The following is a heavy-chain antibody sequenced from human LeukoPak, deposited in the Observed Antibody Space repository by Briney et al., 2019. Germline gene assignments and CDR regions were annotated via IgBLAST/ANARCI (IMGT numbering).Heavy chain of an antibody. Sequence: GGSLRLSCAASGFTFSSYSMNWVRQAPGKGLEWVSSISSSSSYIYYADSVKGRFTISRDNANNSLYLQMNSLRAEDTAVYYCARARSIAARPNWFDPWGQGTLVTVSS. D-gene: IGHD6-6*01. V-gene: IGHV3-21*01. CDR2: ISSSSSYI. CDR1: GFTFSSYS. J-gene: IGHJ5*02. CDR3: ARARSIAARPNWFDP.